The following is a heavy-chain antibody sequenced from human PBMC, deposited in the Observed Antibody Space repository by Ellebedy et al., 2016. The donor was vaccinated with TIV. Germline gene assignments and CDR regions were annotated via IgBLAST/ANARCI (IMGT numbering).Heavy chain of an antibody. CDR3: ARSRPEGATPPGDY. CDR1: GFTLGSYW. V-gene: IGHV3-74*01. CDR2: INSDGSS. D-gene: IGHD1-26*01. Sequence: PGGSLRLSCPPSGFTLGSYWMHWILQAPGTGVVLVSRINSDGSSIYADAVKGRFTISRDNAKNTLYLQMDSLRADATAVYYCARSRPEGATPPGDYWGQGVLVTVS. J-gene: IGHJ4*02.